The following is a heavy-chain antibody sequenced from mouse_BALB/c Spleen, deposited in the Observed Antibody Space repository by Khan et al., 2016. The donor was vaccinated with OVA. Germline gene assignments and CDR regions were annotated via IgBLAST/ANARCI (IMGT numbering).Heavy chain of an antibody. J-gene: IGHJ2*01. D-gene: IGHD1-1*01. CDR2: IYPGDGNT. Sequence: VQLQESGTELVRPGASVKLSCKASGYTFTSYWMHWVKQRPGKGLEWIGAIYPGDGNTRYTQKFKGKATLTADKSSSTVYMQLSSLASEDSAVYYCARGGITTEYFDYWGQGTTLTVSS. V-gene: IGHV1-87*01. CDR1: GYTFTSYW. CDR3: ARGGITTEYFDY.